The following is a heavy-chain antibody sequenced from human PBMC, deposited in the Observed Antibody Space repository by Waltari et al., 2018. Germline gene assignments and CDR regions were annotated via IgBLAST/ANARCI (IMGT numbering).Heavy chain of an antibody. J-gene: IGHJ4*02. CDR3: ARDFSYGFGY. V-gene: IGHV4-31*03. D-gene: IGHD5-18*01. CDR2: FYYSGIT. Sequence: QVQLQESGPGLVKPSQTLSLTCTVSGGSISSGGYYWSWIRQHPGKGLEWIGFFYYSGITDYNPSLKGRVTISVDTSKNQFSLKLSSVTAADTAVYYCARDFSYGFGYWGQGTLVTVSS. CDR1: GGSISSGGYY.